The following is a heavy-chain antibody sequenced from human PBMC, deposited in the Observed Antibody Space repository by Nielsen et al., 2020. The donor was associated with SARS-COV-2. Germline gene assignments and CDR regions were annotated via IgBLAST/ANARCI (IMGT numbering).Heavy chain of an antibody. Sequence: SCSASGFTFSDHYMNWIRQAPGKGLEWVSNISSSSSYTNYADSVKGRFTISRDNAKNSLYLQMNSLRAEDTAVYYCAREAVVGYFDYWGQGTLVTVSS. D-gene: IGHD6-13*01. J-gene: IGHJ4*02. V-gene: IGHV3-11*06. CDR3: AREAVVGYFDY. CDR2: ISSSSSYT. CDR1: GFTFSDHY.